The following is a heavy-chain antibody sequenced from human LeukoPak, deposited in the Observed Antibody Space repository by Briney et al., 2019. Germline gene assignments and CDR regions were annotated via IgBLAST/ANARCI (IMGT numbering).Heavy chain of an antibody. V-gene: IGHV3-23*01. J-gene: IGHJ4*02. CDR2: ISASGTT. CDR3: AKGCGGDCFILDY. CDR1: GFTLSSYA. D-gene: IGHD2-21*02. Sequence: GGSLRLSCAASGFTLSSYAMTWVRQAPGKGLEWVSAISASGTTNYADSVKGHFTVSRDNSKNTLYLQMDSLRAEDTAVYYCAKGCGGDCFILDYWGQGTLVTVSS.